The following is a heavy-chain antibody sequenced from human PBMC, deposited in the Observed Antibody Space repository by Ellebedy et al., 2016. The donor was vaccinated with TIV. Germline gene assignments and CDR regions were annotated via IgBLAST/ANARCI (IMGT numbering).Heavy chain of an antibody. Sequence: GESLKISXKGSGFNFDSYWIGWVRQMPGKGLEWMGVVFPGDSDIRYSPSFQGQVTISADKSISTAYLQWSSLKASDSAMYYCARHTSGDRRGDYYGMDVWGQGTTVTVSS. CDR3: ARHTSGDRRGDYYGMDV. V-gene: IGHV5-51*01. CDR2: VFPGDSDI. CDR1: GFNFDSYW. J-gene: IGHJ6*02. D-gene: IGHD1-26*01.